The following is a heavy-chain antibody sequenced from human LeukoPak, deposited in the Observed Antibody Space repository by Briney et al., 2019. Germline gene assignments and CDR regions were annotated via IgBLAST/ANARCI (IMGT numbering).Heavy chain of an antibody. V-gene: IGHV6-1*01. CDR2: TYYRSKLYN. CDR3: ARGRIAAAGTTLYFDY. Sequence: SQTLSLTCALSGDSVSSNSAAWNWLRQSPSRGLEWLGRTYYRSKLYNDYAVSVKSRITINPDTSKNQFSLQLNSVTPEDTAVYYCARGRIAAAGTTLYFDYWGQGTLVTVSS. J-gene: IGHJ4*02. D-gene: IGHD6-13*01. CDR1: GDSVSSNSAA.